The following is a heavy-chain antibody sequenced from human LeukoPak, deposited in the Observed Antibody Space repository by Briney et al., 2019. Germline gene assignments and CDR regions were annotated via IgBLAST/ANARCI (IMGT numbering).Heavy chain of an antibody. Sequence: PGGSLRLSCAGSGFMFDGYAMHWVRQIPGKGLEWVSGISWNSDNIHYTDSVKGRFTISRDNAKNSLYLQMDSLRVEDTAVYYCARDPYSGNYGAYYYYYMDVWGKGTTVTISS. J-gene: IGHJ6*03. V-gene: IGHV3-9*01. CDR1: GFMFDGYA. CDR2: ISWNSDNI. CDR3: ARDPYSGNYGAYYYYYMDV. D-gene: IGHD1-26*01.